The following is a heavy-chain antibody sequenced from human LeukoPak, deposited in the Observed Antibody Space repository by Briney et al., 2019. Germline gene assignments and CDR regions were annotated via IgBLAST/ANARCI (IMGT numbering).Heavy chain of an antibody. V-gene: IGHV4-4*07. CDR3: ARETSTVTIRSTWYFDL. D-gene: IGHD4-17*01. CDR2: IYTSGSA. CDR1: GGSISSYY. J-gene: IGHJ2*01. Sequence: SETLSLTCTVSGGSISSYYWSWIRQPAGKGLEWIGRIYTSGSANYNPSLKSRVTMSVDTSKNQFSLKLSSVTAADTAVYYCARETSTVTIRSTWYFDLWGRGTLVTVS.